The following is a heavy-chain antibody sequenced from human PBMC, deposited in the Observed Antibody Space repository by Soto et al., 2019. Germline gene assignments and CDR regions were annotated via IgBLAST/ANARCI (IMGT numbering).Heavy chain of an antibody. V-gene: IGHV4-30-2*01. CDR3: ARILDR. CDR2: IYHSGST. CDR1: GGSISSGGYS. Sequence: QLQLQESGSGLVKPSQTLSLTCAVSGGSISSGGYSWSWIRQPPGKGLEWIGYIYHSGSTYYNPSHQSLSTISVDRSQNQFSLKLGSVPASHTAVHYTARILDRWGQGTLATVSS. J-gene: IGHJ5*02. D-gene: IGHD1-26*01.